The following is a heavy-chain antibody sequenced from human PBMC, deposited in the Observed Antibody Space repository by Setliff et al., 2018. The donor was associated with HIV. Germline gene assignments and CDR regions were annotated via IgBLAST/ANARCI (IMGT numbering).Heavy chain of an antibody. CDR2: ISPGGIA. J-gene: IGHJ6*01. D-gene: IGHD3-10*01. CDR1: STSTSPYF. CDR3: VLRGSLVYSLDF. V-gene: IGHV4-34*01. Sequence: LSLTCAVSSTSTSPYFWTWIRLSPGKGLEWIGEISPGGIANYNPSLNGRVTISIGAAMNHFSLNLRSVTAADTAVYYCVLRGSLVYSLDFWGQGTTVTVSS.